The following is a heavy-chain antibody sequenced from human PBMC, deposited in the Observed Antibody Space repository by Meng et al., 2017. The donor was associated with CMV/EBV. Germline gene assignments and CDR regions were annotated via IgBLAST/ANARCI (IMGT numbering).Heavy chain of an antibody. V-gene: IGHV3-20*04. Sequence: ESLKISCAASGFTFDDYGMSWVRQAPGKGLEWVSGINWNGGSTGYADSVKGRFTISRDNAKNSLYLQMNSLRAEDTALYYCARAWGGGELEPQGEWGQGTLVTVSS. CDR3: ARAWGGGELEPQGE. CDR1: GFTFDDYG. J-gene: IGHJ4*02. D-gene: IGHD1-1*01. CDR2: INWNGGST.